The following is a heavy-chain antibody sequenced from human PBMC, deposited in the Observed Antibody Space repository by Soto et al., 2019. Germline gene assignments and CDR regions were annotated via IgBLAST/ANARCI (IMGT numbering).Heavy chain of an antibody. D-gene: IGHD2-21*02. CDR1: GFTFSSYG. CDR2: IWYDGSNK. CDR3: ARDYLAYCGGDCYSTDY. V-gene: IGHV3-33*01. Sequence: GGSLRLSCAASGFTFSSYGMHWVRQAPGKGLEWVAVIWYDGSNKYYADSVKGRFTISRDNSKNTLYLQMNSLRAEDTAVYYCARDYLAYCGGDCYSTDYWGQGTLVTVSS. J-gene: IGHJ4*02.